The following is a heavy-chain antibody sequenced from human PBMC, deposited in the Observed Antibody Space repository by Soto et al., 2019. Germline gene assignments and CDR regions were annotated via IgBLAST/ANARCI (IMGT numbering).Heavy chain of an antibody. J-gene: IGHJ4*02. D-gene: IGHD3-22*01. CDR3: ARLSSIDSSGYYLDY. CDR2: INHSGGT. Sequence: SETLSLTCAVYGGSFSAYYWSWIRQPPGKGLEWIGEINHSGGTSYNPSLKSRVTISVDTSKNQFPLKLTSVTAADTAVYYCARLSSIDSSGYYLDYWGQGTLVTVSS. V-gene: IGHV4-34*01. CDR1: GGSFSAYY.